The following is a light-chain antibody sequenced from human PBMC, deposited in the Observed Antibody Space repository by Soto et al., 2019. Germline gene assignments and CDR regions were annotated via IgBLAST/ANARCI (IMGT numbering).Light chain of an antibody. CDR2: GAS. CDR3: HQYGSSPSYT. V-gene: IGKV3-20*01. Sequence: EIVLTQSPGTLSLSPGERATLSCRASQSVSSSSYLAWYQQKPGQAPRLLIYGASSRATGIPDRFSGSGSGIDFTLTISRLEPKDFAVYYCHQYGSSPSYTFGQGTKLEIK. CDR1: QSVSSSSY. J-gene: IGKJ2*01.